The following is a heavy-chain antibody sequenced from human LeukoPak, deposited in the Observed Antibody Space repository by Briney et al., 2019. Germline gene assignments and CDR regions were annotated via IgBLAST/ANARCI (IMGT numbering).Heavy chain of an antibody. J-gene: IGHJ1*01. Sequence: GASVKVSCKASGYTFTSYYMHWVRQAPGQGLEWMGGIIPIFGTANYAQKFQGRVTITADESTSTAYMELSSLRSEDTAVYYCARDVGRYYDSSGYYPFQHWGQGTLVTVSS. CDR1: GYTFTSYY. CDR2: IIPIFGTA. CDR3: ARDVGRYYDSSGYYPFQH. V-gene: IGHV1-69*13. D-gene: IGHD3-22*01.